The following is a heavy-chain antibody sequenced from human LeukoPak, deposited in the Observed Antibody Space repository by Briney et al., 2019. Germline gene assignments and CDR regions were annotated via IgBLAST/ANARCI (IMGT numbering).Heavy chain of an antibody. D-gene: IGHD5-24*01. CDR1: GYTFTAYY. Sequence: GASVKVCCKASGYTFTAYYMHWVRQAPGQGLEWMGWINPNSGGTNYAQKFQGRVTMTRDTSISTAYMELSSLRSDDTAVYYCARGLGDGYNLEGDYWGQGTLVTVSS. V-gene: IGHV1-2*02. CDR2: INPNSGGT. CDR3: ARGLGDGYNLEGDY. J-gene: IGHJ4*02.